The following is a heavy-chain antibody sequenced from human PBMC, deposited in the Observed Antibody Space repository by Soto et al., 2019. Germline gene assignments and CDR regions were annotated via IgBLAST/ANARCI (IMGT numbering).Heavy chain of an antibody. CDR3: ARRADSSSSFNWFDP. J-gene: IGHJ5*02. CDR1: GGSISSSSYY. V-gene: IGHV4-39*01. D-gene: IGHD6-6*01. CDR2: IYYSGST. Sequence: PSETLSLTCTVSGGSISSSSYYWGWIRQPPGKGLEWIGSIYYSGSTYYNPSLKSRVTISVDTSKNQFSLKLSSVTAADTAVYYCARRADSSSSFNWFDPWGQGTLVTVSS.